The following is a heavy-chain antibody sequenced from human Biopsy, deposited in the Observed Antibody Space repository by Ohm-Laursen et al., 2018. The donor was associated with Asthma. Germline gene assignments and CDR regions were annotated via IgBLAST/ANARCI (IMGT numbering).Heavy chain of an antibody. Sequence: SLRLSCSASGFTFSGYTMNWVRQAPGKGLEWVSSITSSSSYIFYADSVKGRFTISRDNAKNSLHLQMNSLRAEDTAIYYCARVFESSEWGPFYHFGLDVWGQGTTVAVSS. J-gene: IGHJ6*02. D-gene: IGHD6-25*01. V-gene: IGHV3-21*04. CDR2: ITSSSSYI. CDR1: GFTFSGYT. CDR3: ARVFESSEWGPFYHFGLDV.